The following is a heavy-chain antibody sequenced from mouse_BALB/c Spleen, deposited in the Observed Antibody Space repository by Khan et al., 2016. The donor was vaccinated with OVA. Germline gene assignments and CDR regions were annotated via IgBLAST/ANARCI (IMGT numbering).Heavy chain of an antibody. CDR3: ARTYYSYDRYFDV. D-gene: IGHD2-12*01. V-gene: IGHV9-1*02. CDR2: INTYTGEP. J-gene: IGHJ1*01. CDR1: GYTFTNYG. Sequence: QIQLVQSGPELKKPGETVKISCKASGYTFTNYGMNWVKQAPGKGLKWMGWINTYTGEPTYADDFKGRFAFSLETSASSANLQINNLKNEDMATYFCARTYYSYDRYFDVWGAGTTVTVSS.